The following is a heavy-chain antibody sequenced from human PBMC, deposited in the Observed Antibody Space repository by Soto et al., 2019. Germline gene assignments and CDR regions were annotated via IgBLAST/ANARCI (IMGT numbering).Heavy chain of an antibody. CDR2: ISWNSGSI. CDR1: GFTFDDYA. J-gene: IGHJ4*02. CDR3: AKSYGDYREGFDY. Sequence: GGSLRLSCAASGFTFDDYAMHWVRQAPGKGLEWVSGISWNSGSIGYADSVKGRFTISRDNAKNSLYLQMNSLRAEDTALYYCAKSYGDYREGFDYWGQGTLVTVSS. D-gene: IGHD4-17*01. V-gene: IGHV3-9*01.